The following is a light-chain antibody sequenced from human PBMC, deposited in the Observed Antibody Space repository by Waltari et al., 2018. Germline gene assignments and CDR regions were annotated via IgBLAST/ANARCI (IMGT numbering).Light chain of an antibody. CDR3: QQRSNWPPAT. CDR1: QSVSIY. CDR2: DAS. V-gene: IGKV3-11*01. Sequence: EIVLTQSPATLSLSPGERATLSCSASQSVSIYLAWVQQKPGQAPRLLIYDASNRATGIPARFSGSGSGTDFTLTISSLEPEDFAVYYCQQRSNWPPATFGQGTKVEIK. J-gene: IGKJ1*01.